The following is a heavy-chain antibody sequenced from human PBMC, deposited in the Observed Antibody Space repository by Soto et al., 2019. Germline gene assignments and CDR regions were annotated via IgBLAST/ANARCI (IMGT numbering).Heavy chain of an antibody. CDR1: GGSISSGGYY. D-gene: IGHD4-17*01. CDR2: IYYSGST. V-gene: IGHV4-61*08. J-gene: IGHJ4*02. Sequence: PSETLSLTCTVSGGSISSGGYYWSWIRQPPGKGLEWIGYIYYSGSTNYNPSLKSRVTISVDTSKNQFSLKLSSVTAADTAVYYCARVPDYQYYFDYWGQGTLVTVSS. CDR3: ARVPDYQYYFDY.